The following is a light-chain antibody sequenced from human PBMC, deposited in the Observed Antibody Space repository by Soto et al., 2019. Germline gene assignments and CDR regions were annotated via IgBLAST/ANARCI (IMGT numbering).Light chain of an antibody. J-gene: IGKJ3*01. V-gene: IGKV1-39*01. CDR1: QSISSY. CDR3: QQSYSTPS. CDR2: ATF. Sequence: DIQMTQSPSSLSASVGDRVTITCRASQSISSYLSWYQQKPGKAPKRLIYATFSLQSGVPSRFSGSGSGTEFPLTISSLQPEDFATYYCQQSYSTPSFGPGTKVDIK.